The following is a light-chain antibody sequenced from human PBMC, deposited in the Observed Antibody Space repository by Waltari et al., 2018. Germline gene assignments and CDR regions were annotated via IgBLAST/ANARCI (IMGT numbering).Light chain of an antibody. Sequence: DIQMTQSPSSLSASVGDRVTITCRASQSISNWLAWNQQKPGKAPILLIYKASILKSGVPSRFSGSGSGTQFTPTISSLQPGDFATYYCQQYNTYSSFGQGTKLEIK. CDR1: QSISNW. CDR3: QQYNTYSS. J-gene: IGKJ2*01. CDR2: KAS. V-gene: IGKV1-5*03.